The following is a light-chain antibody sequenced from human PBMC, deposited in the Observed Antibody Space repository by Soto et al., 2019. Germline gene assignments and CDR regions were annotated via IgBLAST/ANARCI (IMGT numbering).Light chain of an antibody. CDR1: QGISSY. V-gene: IGKV1-8*01. J-gene: IGKJ1*01. Sequence: AIRMTQSPSSFSASTGDRVTITCRASQGISSYLAWYQQKPGKAPKLLIYAASTLQSGVPSRFSGSRSGTDFTLTISCLQSEDFATYYCQQYYSYPLTFGQGTKVEIK. CDR2: AAS. CDR3: QQYYSYPLT.